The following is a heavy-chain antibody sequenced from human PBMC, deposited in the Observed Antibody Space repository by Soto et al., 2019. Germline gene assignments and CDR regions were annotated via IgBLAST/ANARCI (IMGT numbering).Heavy chain of an antibody. V-gene: IGHV4-59*01. Sequence: SETLSLTCTVSGGSISSYYWSWIRQPPGKGLEWIGYIYYSGSTNYNPSLKSRFTISVDTAKNQFSLKLSSVTAADTAVYYCARDIRHCSGGSCYQKSAFDIWGQGTMVTVSS. CDR3: ARDIRHCSGGSCYQKSAFDI. CDR2: IYYSGST. J-gene: IGHJ3*02. D-gene: IGHD2-15*01. CDR1: GGSISSYY.